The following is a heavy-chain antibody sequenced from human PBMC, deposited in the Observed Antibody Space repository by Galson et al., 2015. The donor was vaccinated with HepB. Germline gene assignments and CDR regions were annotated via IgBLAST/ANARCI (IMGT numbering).Heavy chain of an antibody. CDR1: GYTFTGYY. V-gene: IGHV1-2*06. CDR2: INPNSGGT. CDR3: ARAPTGITILMHNDY. J-gene: IGHJ4*02. D-gene: IGHD3-9*01. Sequence: SVKVSCKASGYTFTGYYMHWVRQAPGQGLEWMGRINPNSGGTNYAQKFQGRVTMTRDTSISTAYMELSRLRSDDTAVYYCARAPTGITILMHNDYWGQGTLVTVSS.